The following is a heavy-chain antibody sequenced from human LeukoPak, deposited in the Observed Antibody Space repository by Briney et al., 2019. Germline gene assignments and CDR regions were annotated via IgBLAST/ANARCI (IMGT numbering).Heavy chain of an antibody. CDR2: ISTSSSYI. J-gene: IGHJ4*02. CDR3: ARVHRSIAVAGGFDY. V-gene: IGHV3-21*01. Sequence: GGSLRLSCAASGFTFSSYSLNWVRQAPGKGLEWVSSISTSSSYIYYADSVKGRFTISRDNSKNTLYLQMNSLRAEDTAVYYRARVHRSIAVAGGFDYWGQGTLVTVSS. CDR1: GFTFSSYS. D-gene: IGHD6-19*01.